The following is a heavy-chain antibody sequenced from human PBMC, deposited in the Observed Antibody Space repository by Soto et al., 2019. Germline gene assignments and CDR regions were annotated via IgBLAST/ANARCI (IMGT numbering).Heavy chain of an antibody. CDR1: GFTFSSYG. J-gene: IGHJ6*02. CDR3: ARDPPTYNWNYGYYGMDV. V-gene: IGHV3-33*01. Sequence: QVQLVESGGGVVQPGRSLRLSCAASGFTFSSYGMHWVRQAPGKGLEWVAVLWYDGSNKYYADSVKGRFTISRDNSKNTLYLQMNSLRAEDTAVYYCARDPPTYNWNYGYYGMDVWGQGTTVTVSS. CDR2: LWYDGSNK. D-gene: IGHD1-20*01.